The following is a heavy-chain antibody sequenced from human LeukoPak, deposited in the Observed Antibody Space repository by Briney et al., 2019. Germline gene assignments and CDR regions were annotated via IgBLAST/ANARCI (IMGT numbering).Heavy chain of an antibody. CDR1: GGSISSGSYY. CDR2: INHSGST. J-gene: IGHJ6*02. CDR3: ARGRIAARSGRNYYYYGMDV. Sequence: SETLSLTCTVSGGSISSGSYYWSWIRQPPGKGLEWIGEINHSGSTNYNPSLKSRVTISVDTSKNQFSLKLSSVTAADTAVYYCARGRIAARSGRNYYYYGMDVWGQGTTVTVSS. V-gene: IGHV4-39*07. D-gene: IGHD6-6*01.